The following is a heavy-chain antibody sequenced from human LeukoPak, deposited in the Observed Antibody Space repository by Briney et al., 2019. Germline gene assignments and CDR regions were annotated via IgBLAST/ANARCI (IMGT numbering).Heavy chain of an antibody. D-gene: IGHD6-19*01. V-gene: IGHV3-21*01. J-gene: IGHJ4*02. Sequence: PGGSLRLSCAASGFTFSSYAMNWVRQAPGKGLEWVSSISSSSSYIYYADSVKGRFTISRDNAKNSLYLQMNSLRAEDTAVYYCARDLTIAVAGTGYWGQGTLVTVSS. CDR1: GFTFSSYA. CDR3: ARDLTIAVAGTGY. CDR2: ISSSSSYI.